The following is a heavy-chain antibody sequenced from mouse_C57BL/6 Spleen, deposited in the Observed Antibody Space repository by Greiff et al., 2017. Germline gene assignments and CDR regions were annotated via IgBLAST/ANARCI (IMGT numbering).Heavy chain of an antibody. V-gene: IGHV5-4*01. D-gene: IGHD2-1*01. J-gene: IGHJ4*01. Sequence: EVHLVESGGGLVKPGGSLKLSCAASGFTFSSYAISWVRQTPEKRLEWVATISDGGSYTYYPDNVKGRFTISRDNAKNNLYLQMSHLKSEDTAMYYCAPYGNLYAMDYWGQGTSVTVSS. CDR3: APYGNLYAMDY. CDR2: ISDGGSYT. CDR1: GFTFSSYA.